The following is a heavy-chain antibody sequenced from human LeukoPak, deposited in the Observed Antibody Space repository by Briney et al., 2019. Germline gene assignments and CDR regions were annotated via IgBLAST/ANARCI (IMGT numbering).Heavy chain of an antibody. D-gene: IGHD5-18*01. CDR1: GGSFSGYY. V-gene: IGHV4-34*01. J-gene: IGHJ6*03. Sequence: PSETLSLTCAVYGGSFSGYYWSWIRQPPGKGLEWIGEINHSGSTNYNPSLKSRVTISVDTSKNQFSLKLSSVTAADTAVYYCARAGYSYGLTSYYYYYMDVWGKGTTVTVSS. CDR2: INHSGST. CDR3: ARAGYSYGLTSYYYYYMDV.